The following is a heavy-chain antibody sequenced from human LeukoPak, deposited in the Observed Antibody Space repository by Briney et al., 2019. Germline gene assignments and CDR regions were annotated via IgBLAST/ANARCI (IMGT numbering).Heavy chain of an antibody. V-gene: IGHV3-7*01. Sequence: QSGGSLRRSCAASGFTFSSYAMHWVRKAPGKGLEGVANIKQDGSEKYYVDSVKGRFTSSRDNAKNSLYLQRHSLRDEDTAVYYCARYWGAAAGNQVAFDYWGQGTLVTVSS. CDR3: ARYWGAAAGNQVAFDY. J-gene: IGHJ4*02. D-gene: IGHD6-13*01. CDR1: GFTFSSYA. CDR2: IKQDGSEK.